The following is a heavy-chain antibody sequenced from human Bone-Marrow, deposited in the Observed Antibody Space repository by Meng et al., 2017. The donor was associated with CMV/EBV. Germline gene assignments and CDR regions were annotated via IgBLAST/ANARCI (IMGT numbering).Heavy chain of an antibody. Sequence: GESLKISCAASGFTFSSYEMNWVRQAPGKGLEWVSYISSSSYIYYADSVKGRFTISRDNAKNSLYLQMNSLRAEDTAVYYCARVVPAAIGGWYWGQGTLATFSS. D-gene: IGHD2-2*01. CDR1: GFTFSSYE. CDR2: ISSSSYI. V-gene: IGHV3-21*05. CDR3: ARVVPAAIGGWY. J-gene: IGHJ4*02.